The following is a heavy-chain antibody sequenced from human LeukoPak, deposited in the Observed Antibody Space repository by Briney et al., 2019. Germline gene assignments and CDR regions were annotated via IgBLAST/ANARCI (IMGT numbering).Heavy chain of an antibody. CDR1: GGSISSSSYY. CDR3: ARHHSSSWYPNWFDP. J-gene: IGHJ5*02. D-gene: IGHD6-13*01. CDR2: IYYSGST. V-gene: IGHV4-39*01. Sequence: SETLSLTCTVSGGSISSSSYYWGWLRQPPGKGLEWIGSIYYSGSTYYNPSLKSRVTISVDTSKNQFSLKLSSVTAADTAVYYCARHHSSSWYPNWFDPWGQGTLVTVSS.